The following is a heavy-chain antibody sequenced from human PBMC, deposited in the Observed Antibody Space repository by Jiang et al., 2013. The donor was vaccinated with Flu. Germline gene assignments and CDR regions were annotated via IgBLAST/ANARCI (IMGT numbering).Heavy chain of an antibody. D-gene: IGHD3-10*01. CDR2: IDPTDSYS. Sequence: GAEVKKPGESLRIACKASGYTFTTSWISWVRQMPGKGLEWMGLIDPTDSYSKYSPSFQGHVNISADTSITTAYLQWSSLKASDSAIYYCARDGTDSYYVDYWGQGTVVTVSS. CDR1: GYTFTTSW. V-gene: IGHV5-10-1*01. CDR3: ARDGTDSYYVDY. J-gene: IGHJ4*02.